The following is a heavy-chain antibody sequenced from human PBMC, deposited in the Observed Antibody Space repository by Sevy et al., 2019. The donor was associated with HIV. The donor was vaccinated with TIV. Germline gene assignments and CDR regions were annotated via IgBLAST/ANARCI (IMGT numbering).Heavy chain of an antibody. V-gene: IGHV3-7*01. CDR3: ARGGGYHAFDI. CDR1: GFTFSSYW. D-gene: IGHD3-16*02. Sequence: GGSLRLSCAASGFTFSSYWMSWVRQAPGKGLEWVANIKQAGSKEYYVDSVKGRFTISRANAKNYLYLQMNSLRADDTAVYYCARGGGYHAFDIWGQGTMVTVSS. J-gene: IGHJ3*02. CDR2: IKQAGSKE.